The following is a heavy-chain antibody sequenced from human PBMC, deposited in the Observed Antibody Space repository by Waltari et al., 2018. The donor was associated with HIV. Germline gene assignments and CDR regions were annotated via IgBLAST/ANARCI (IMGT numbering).Heavy chain of an antibody. CDR1: GYTFTGYS. D-gene: IGHD1-7*01. CDR2: INPNSGGT. Sequence: QVQLVQSGAEVKKPGVSVKVSCKASGYTFTGYSMHWVRQAPGQGLEWMGWINPNSGGTNYAQKFQGRVTMTRDTSISTAYMELSRLRSDDTAVYYCARDRARTTDYYYYGMDVWGQGTTVTVSS. V-gene: IGHV1-2*02. CDR3: ARDRARTTDYYYYGMDV. J-gene: IGHJ6*02.